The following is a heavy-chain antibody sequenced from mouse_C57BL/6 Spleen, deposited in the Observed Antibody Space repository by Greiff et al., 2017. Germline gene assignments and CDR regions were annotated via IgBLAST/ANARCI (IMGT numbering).Heavy chain of an antibody. D-gene: IGHD6-1*01. V-gene: IGHV5-6*02. CDR1: GFTFSSYG. Sequence: EVMLVESGGDLVKPGGSLKLSCAASGFTFSSYGMSWVRQTPDKRLEWVATISSGGSYTYYPDSVKGRFTISRDNAKNTLYLQMSSLKSEDTAMYYCARPSKNYFDYWGQGTTLTVSS. J-gene: IGHJ2*01. CDR3: ARPSKNYFDY. CDR2: ISSGGSYT.